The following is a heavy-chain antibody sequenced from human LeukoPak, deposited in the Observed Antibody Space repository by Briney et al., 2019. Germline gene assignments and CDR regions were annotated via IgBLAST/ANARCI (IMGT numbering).Heavy chain of an antibody. CDR2: LFGGGTI. Sequence: PGGSLRLSCAVSGCTVSAYYMNWVRKAPGKGQDWVSVLFGGGTIYYADSVNGRFTISRDNSKNTLYLELNSARVEDTAVYYCARGPRVATYYYFDYWGQRTLVTVSS. D-gene: IGHD1-1*01. J-gene: IGHJ4*02. CDR3: ARGPRVATYYYFDY. V-gene: IGHV3-53*01. CDR1: GCTVSAYY.